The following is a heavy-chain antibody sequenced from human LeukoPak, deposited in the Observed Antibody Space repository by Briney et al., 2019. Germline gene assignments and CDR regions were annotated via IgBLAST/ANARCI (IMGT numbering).Heavy chain of an antibody. Sequence: ASVRVSCKASGGTFSSYAISWVRQAPGQGLEWMGGIIPIFGTANYAQKFQGRVTITADESMSTAYMELSSLRSEDTAVYYCARVSANTYYYGSGSYQYFDYWGQGTLVTVSS. CDR2: IIPIFGTA. J-gene: IGHJ4*02. CDR1: GGTFSSYA. CDR3: ARVSANTYYYGSGSYQYFDY. D-gene: IGHD3-10*01. V-gene: IGHV1-69*01.